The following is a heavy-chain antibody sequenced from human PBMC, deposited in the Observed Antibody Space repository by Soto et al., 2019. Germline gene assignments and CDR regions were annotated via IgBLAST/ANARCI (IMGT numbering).Heavy chain of an antibody. CDR2: ISSSSSYT. V-gene: IGHV3-11*06. Sequence: QVQLVESGGGLVKPGGSLSLSCAASGFTFSDYYMSWIRQAPGKGPEWVSYISSSSSYTKYADSVKGRFIVSRDNAKNSLYILMNSLRAEDTAVYYCARDLLDITAAGSSANWYFDLWGRGTLVTVSS. CDR1: GFTFSDYY. D-gene: IGHD6-13*01. CDR3: ARDLLDITAAGSSANWYFDL. J-gene: IGHJ2*01.